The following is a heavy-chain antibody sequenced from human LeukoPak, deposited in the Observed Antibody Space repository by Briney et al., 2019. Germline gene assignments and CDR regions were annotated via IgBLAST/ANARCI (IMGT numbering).Heavy chain of an antibody. CDR2: ISSSSSYI. CDR1: GFTFSSYS. CDR3: ARGRGYSGYDDY. D-gene: IGHD5-12*01. Sequence: PGGSLRLSCAASGFTFSSYSMNWVRQAPGKGLEWVSSISSSSSYIYYADSVKGRFTISRDNAKNSLYLQMNSLRAEDTAVYYCARGRGYSGYDDYWGQGTLVTVSS. J-gene: IGHJ4*02. V-gene: IGHV3-21*01.